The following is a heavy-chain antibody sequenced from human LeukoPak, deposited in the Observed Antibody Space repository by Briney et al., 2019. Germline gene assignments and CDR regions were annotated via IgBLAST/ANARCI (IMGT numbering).Heavy chain of an antibody. Sequence: GGSLRLSCEASGFTFSSYGMSWVLQAPGQGLEWVSGISGTGVRTYYTDSVKGRFSISRDNSKNTLYLQMNSLRAEDTAVYYCAKREGSSSRHFDYWGQGTLVTVSS. V-gene: IGHV3-23*01. CDR2: ISGTGVRT. CDR1: GFTFSSYG. CDR3: AKREGSSSRHFDY. J-gene: IGHJ4*02. D-gene: IGHD6-6*01.